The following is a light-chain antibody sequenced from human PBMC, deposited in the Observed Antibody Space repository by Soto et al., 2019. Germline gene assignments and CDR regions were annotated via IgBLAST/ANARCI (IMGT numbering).Light chain of an antibody. CDR2: GAT. J-gene: IGKJ1*01. CDR3: QQYNEWPWT. V-gene: IGKV3-15*01. Sequence: EIVMTQSPASLSSSPGERATLSCWASERLSSVYLAWYQQRPGQPPRLLIYGATTRATDIPARFSGSGSGTEFILTISGLQSEDFAFYYCQQYNEWPWTFGQGTKVDIK. CDR1: ERLSSVY.